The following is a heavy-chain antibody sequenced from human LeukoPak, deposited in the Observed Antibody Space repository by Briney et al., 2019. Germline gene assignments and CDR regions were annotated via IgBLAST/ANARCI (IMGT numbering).Heavy chain of an antibody. CDR1: GDTLSSNSAA. CDR3: AREEWNLVLNWFDP. Sequence: SQTLSFTCAISGDTLSSNSAAWNWIRQSPSRGLEWLGRTYYRSKLYNDYAVSVKSRITINPDTSKNQFSLQLNSVTPEDTAVYYCAREEWNLVLNWFDPWGQGTLVTVSS. CDR2: TYYRSKLYN. V-gene: IGHV6-1*01. D-gene: IGHD3-3*01. J-gene: IGHJ5*02.